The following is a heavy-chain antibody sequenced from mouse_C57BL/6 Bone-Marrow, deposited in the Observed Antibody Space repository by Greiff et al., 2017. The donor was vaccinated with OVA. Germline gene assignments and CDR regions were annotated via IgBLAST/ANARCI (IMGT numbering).Heavy chain of an antibody. J-gene: IGHJ2*01. D-gene: IGHD2-4*01. CDR3: ARDGIYSDYDHCFDY. V-gene: IGHV1-64*01. CDR1: GYTFTSYW. CDR2: IHPNSGST. Sequence: QVQLQQSGAELVKPGASVKLSCKASGYTFTSYWMHWVKQRPGQGLEWIGMIHPNSGSTNYNEKFKSKATLTVDKSSSTAYMQLNSLTSEDSAVYYCARDGIYSDYDHCFDYWGQGTTLTVSS.